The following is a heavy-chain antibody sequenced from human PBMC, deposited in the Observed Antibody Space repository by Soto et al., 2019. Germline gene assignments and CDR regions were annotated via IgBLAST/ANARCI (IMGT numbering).Heavy chain of an antibody. CDR2: ISAYNGNT. Sequence: ASVKVSCKASGYTFTSYGISWVRQAPGQGLEWMGWISAYNGNTNYAQKLQGRVTMTTDTSTSTAYMELRSLRSDDTAVYYCARGDLPRSGYDRNDYWGQGTLVTAPQ. CDR3: ARGDLPRSGYDRNDY. J-gene: IGHJ4*02. D-gene: IGHD5-12*01. V-gene: IGHV1-18*01. CDR1: GYTFTSYG.